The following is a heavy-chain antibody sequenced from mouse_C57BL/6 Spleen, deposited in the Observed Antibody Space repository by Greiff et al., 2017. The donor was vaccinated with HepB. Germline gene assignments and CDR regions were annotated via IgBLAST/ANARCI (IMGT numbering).Heavy chain of an antibody. V-gene: IGHV1-82*01. CDR3: AREGGLLHSSDY. J-gene: IGHJ2*01. CDR2: IYPGDGDT. D-gene: IGHD1-1*01. CDR1: GYAFSSSW. Sequence: QVQLQQSGPELVKPGASVKISCKASGYAFSSSWMNWVKQRPGKGLEWIGRIYPGDGDTNYNGKFKGKATLTADKSSSTAYMQLSSLTSEDSAVYICAREGGLLHSSDYWGQGTTLTVSS.